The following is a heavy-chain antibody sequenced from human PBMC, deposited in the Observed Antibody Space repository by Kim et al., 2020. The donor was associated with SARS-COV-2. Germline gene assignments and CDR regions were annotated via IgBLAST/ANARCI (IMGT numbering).Heavy chain of an antibody. CDR2: IKSKTDGGTT. Sequence: GGSLRLSCAASGFTFSNAWMSWVRQAPGKGLEWVGRIKSKTDGGTTDYAAPVKGRFTISRDDSKNTLYLQMNSLKTEDTAVYYCTTWLWFGRGYSFDYWGQGTLVTVSS. D-gene: IGHD3-10*01. CDR1: GFTFSNAW. V-gene: IGHV3-15*01. J-gene: IGHJ4*02. CDR3: TTWLWFGRGYSFDY.